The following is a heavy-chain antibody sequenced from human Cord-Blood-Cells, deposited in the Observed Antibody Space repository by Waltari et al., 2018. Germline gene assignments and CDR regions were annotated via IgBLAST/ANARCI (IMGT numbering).Heavy chain of an antibody. D-gene: IGHD3-10*01. CDR3: AKSEGGSGSYWSIDY. CDR2: ISYDGSNK. CDR1: GFTFISYG. V-gene: IGHV3-30*18. Sequence: QVQLVESGGGVVQPGRSLRLSCAASGFTFISYGMHWVRPDPGKGLEWVAVISYDGSNKYYADSVKGRFTISRDNSKNTLYLQMNSLRAEDTAVYYCAKSEGGSGSYWSIDYWGQGTLVTVSS. J-gene: IGHJ4*02.